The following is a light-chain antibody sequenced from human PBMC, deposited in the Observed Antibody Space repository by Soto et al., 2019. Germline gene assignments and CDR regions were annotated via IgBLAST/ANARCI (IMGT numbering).Light chain of an antibody. CDR2: DVS. CDR1: SSDVGNSNY. Sequence: QSALTQPASVSGSPGQSITISCTGTSSDVGNSNYVSWYQQHPGKAPKLMIYDVSDRPSGVSNRFSGSKSGNTASLTISGLQAEDEGDYFCGPYTSSGTTYVFGTGTKVTVL. CDR3: GPYTSSGTTYV. V-gene: IGLV2-14*01. J-gene: IGLJ1*01.